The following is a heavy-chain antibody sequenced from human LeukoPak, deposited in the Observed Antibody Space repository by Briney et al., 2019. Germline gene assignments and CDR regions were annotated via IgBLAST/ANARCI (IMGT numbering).Heavy chain of an antibody. Sequence: GGSLRLSCAASGFTLSSNYMSWVRQAPGKGLEWVSGIYSGGSTYYADSVKGRFTISRDNSKNTLYLQMNSLRAEDTAVYYCASTEAYDYVWGSYRFSYWGQGTLVTVSS. J-gene: IGHJ4*02. CDR1: GFTLSSNY. D-gene: IGHD3-16*02. CDR2: IYSGGST. V-gene: IGHV3-53*01. CDR3: ASTEAYDYVWGSYRFSY.